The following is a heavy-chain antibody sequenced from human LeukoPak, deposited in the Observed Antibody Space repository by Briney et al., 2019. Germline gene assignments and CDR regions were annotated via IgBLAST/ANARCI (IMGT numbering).Heavy chain of an antibody. J-gene: IGHJ4*02. Sequence: SETLSLTCTVSGGSISSSSYYWGWIRQPPGKGLEWIGSIYYSGSTYYNPSLKSRVTISVDTSKNQFSLKLSSVTAADTAVYYCARDPDGYYFDYWGQGTLVTVSS. V-gene: IGHV4-39*02. CDR1: GGSISSSSYY. CDR3: ARDPDGYYFDY. D-gene: IGHD2-21*02. CDR2: IYYSGST.